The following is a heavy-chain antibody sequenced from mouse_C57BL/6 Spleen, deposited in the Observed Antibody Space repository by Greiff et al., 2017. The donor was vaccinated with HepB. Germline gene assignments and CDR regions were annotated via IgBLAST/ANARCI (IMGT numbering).Heavy chain of an antibody. CDR2: IYPGDGDT. D-gene: IGHD4-1*01. J-gene: IGHJ3*01. V-gene: IGHV1-82*01. CDR1: GYAFSSSW. Sequence: VKLMESGPELVKPGASVKISCKASGYAFSSSWMNWVKQRPGKGLEWIGRIYPGDGDTNYNGKFKGKATLTADKSSSTAYMQLSSLTSEDSAVYFGASLGRGFAYWGQGTLVTVSA. CDR3: ASLGRGFAY.